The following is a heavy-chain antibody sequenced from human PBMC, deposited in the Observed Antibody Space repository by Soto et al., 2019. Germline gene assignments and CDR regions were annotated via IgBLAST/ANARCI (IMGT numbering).Heavy chain of an antibody. D-gene: IGHD6-25*01. CDR1: GGSLSSHY. J-gene: IGHJ5*02. Sequence: SETLSLTCTVSGGSLSSHYWTWIRQSPGKGLEWIGYVYFSGNTNYNPSLKSRITISIDTSKNQFSLRLASVTAADTAFYYCGSVRPSGYVLSWGQGTLVTVSS. CDR3: GSVRPSGYVLS. V-gene: IGHV4-59*11. CDR2: VYFSGNT.